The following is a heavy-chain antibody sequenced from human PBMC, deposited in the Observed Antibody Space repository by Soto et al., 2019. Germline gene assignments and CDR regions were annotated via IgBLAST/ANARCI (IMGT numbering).Heavy chain of an antibody. V-gene: IGHV1-69*06. CDR2: IIPIFGTA. J-gene: IGHJ6*02. CDR1: GGTFSSYA. Sequence: SVKVSCKASGGTFSSYAISWVRQAPGQGLEWMGGIIPIFGTANYAQKFQGRVTITADKSTSTAYMELSSLRSEDTAVYYCARDNIVVVPAAILYYYYGMDVWGQGTTVTVSS. CDR3: ARDNIVVVPAAILYYYYGMDV. D-gene: IGHD2-2*01.